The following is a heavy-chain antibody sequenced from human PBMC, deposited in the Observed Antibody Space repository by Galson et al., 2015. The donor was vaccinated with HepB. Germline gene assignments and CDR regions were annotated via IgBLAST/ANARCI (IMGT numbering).Heavy chain of an antibody. Sequence: SLRLSCAASGFTFSSYSMNWVRQAPGKGLEWVSSISSSSSYIYYADSVKGRFTISRDNAKNSLYLQMNSLRAEDTAVYYCARDLSRSSGWIDYWGQGTLVTVSS. D-gene: IGHD6-19*01. CDR3: ARDLSRSSGWIDY. V-gene: IGHV3-21*01. CDR1: GFTFSSYS. CDR2: ISSSSSYI. J-gene: IGHJ4*02.